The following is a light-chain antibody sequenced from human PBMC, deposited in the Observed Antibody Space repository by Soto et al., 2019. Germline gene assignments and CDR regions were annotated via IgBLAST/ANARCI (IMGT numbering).Light chain of an antibody. CDR3: KEYNSDSWT. J-gene: IGKJ1*01. CDR2: KAS. Sequence: DIQMTQSPSTLSGSVGARVTITCRASQTISSWLAWYQQKPGKAPKLLIYKASTLKSGVPSRFSGSGSGTEFTLTISSLQPEEFATYYCKEYNSDSWTVGQGTKVDIK. CDR1: QTISSW. V-gene: IGKV1-5*03.